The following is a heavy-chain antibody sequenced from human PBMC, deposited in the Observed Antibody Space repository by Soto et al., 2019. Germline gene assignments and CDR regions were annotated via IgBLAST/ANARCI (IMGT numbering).Heavy chain of an antibody. D-gene: IGHD2-2*01. V-gene: IGHV4-30-4*01. CDR1: GASISSGDYY. CDR3: ARATEYPYYFDY. J-gene: IGHJ4*02. CDR2: IYYTGST. Sequence: QVQLQESGQGLVKPSQTLSLTCTVSGASISSGDYYWSWIRHPPGKGLEWIAYIYYTGSTYYSPSLKSRVAMSVDTSKNQFSLKLSSVTAADTAVYYCARATEYPYYFDYWGRGALVTVSS.